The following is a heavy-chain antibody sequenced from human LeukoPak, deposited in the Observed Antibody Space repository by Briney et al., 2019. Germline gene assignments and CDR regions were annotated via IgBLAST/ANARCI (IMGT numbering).Heavy chain of an antibody. CDR3: ARDPYYYEASNWFDP. V-gene: IGHV1-18*01. CDR1: GYTFTSYG. Sequence: GASVKVSCKASGYTFTSYGISWVRQAPGQGLEWMGWISAYNGNTNYAQKLQGRVTMTTDTSTSTAYMGLRSLRSDDTAVYYCARDPYYYEASNWFDPWGQGTLVTVSS. D-gene: IGHD3-22*01. CDR2: ISAYNGNT. J-gene: IGHJ5*02.